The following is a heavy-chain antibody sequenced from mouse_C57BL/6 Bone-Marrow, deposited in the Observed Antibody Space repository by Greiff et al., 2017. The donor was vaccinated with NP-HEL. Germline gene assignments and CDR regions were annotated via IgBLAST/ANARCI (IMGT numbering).Heavy chain of an antibody. Sequence: QVQLKESGPELVKPGASVKISCKASGYAFSSSWMNWVKQRPGKGLEWIGRIYPGDGDTNYNGKFKGKATLTADKSSSTAYMQLSSLTSEDSAVYFCASYYGNYVRAMDYWGQGTSVTVSS. D-gene: IGHD2-10*01. J-gene: IGHJ4*01. V-gene: IGHV1-82*01. CDR1: GYAFSSSW. CDR2: IYPGDGDT. CDR3: ASYYGNYVRAMDY.